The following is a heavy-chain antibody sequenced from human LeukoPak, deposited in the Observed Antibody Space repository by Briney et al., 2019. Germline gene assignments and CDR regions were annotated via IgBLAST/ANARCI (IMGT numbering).Heavy chain of an antibody. CDR3: ARGLYYGSGSYYMIDP. D-gene: IGHD3-10*01. V-gene: IGHV1-8*02. Sequence: ASVKVSCKASGYTFTGYYMHWVRQAPGQGLEWMGWMNPNSGNTGYAQKFQGRVTMTRNTSISTAYMELSSLRSEDTAVYYCARGLYYGSGSYYMIDPWGQGTPVTVSS. J-gene: IGHJ5*02. CDR1: GYTFTGYY. CDR2: MNPNSGNT.